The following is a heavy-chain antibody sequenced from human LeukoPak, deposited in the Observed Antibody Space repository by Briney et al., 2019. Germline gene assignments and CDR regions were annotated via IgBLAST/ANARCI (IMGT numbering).Heavy chain of an antibody. CDR1: ADSFSSHY. CDR3: ARDLVTVTKGFDI. D-gene: IGHD4-17*01. J-gene: IGHJ3*02. V-gene: IGHV4-59*11. CDR2: ISYIGST. Sequence: SETLSLTCAVSADSFSSHYWTWIRHAPGKGLEWIGYISYIGSTNYNPSLKSRVTISIDTSKNRFSLKLSSVTAADTAVYYCARDLVTVTKGFDIWGQGTMVSVSS.